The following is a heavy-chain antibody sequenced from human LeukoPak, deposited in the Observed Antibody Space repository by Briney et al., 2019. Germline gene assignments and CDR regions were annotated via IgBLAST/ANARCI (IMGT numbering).Heavy chain of an antibody. CDR2: INGDGSSA. J-gene: IGHJ4*02. CDR3: AKDYDSSGYYRNSYFDY. V-gene: IGHV3-74*01. D-gene: IGHD3-22*01. CDR1: GFTFGTHW. Sequence: GGSLRLSCAASGFTFGTHWMHWARQAPGKGLVWVSRINGDGSSATYADSVKGRFTISRDNAKNTLYLQVNSLRAEDTAVYYCAKDYDSSGYYRNSYFDYWGQGTLVTVSS.